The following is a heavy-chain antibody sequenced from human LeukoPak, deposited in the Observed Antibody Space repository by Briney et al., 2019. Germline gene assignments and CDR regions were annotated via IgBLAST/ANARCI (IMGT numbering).Heavy chain of an antibody. CDR2: ISGSGGKT. J-gene: IGHJ4*02. V-gene: IGHV3-23*01. D-gene: IGHD1-26*01. CDR1: GFTFSSYA. Sequence: GGSLRLSCAASGFTFSSYAMSWVRQAPGKGLEWVSAISGSGGKTYYAGSVKGRFTISRDNSKDTLYLQMNSLRAEDTAVYYCAKGRKWELPFDYWGQGTLVTVSS. CDR3: AKGRKWELPFDY.